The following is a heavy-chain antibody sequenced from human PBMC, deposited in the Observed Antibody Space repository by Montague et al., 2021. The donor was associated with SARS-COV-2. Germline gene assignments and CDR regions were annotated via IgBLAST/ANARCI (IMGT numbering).Heavy chain of an antibody. CDR1: GFTFSTYA. J-gene: IGHJ4*02. CDR2: ISASGVRT. Sequence: SLRLSCAASGFTFSTYAMTWVRQAPGKGLGWVSSISASGVRTHYPDSVKGRFTISRDNSKNTLYLQMSSLRAEDTAVYFCLNYHGSGSYGDFWGQGTLVTVSP. D-gene: IGHD3-10*01. V-gene: IGHV3-23*01. CDR3: LNYHGSGSYGDF.